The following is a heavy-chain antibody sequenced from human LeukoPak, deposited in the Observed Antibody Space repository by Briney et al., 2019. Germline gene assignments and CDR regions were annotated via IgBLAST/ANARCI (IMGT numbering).Heavy chain of an antibody. Sequence: GGSLRLSCAASGFSFSSYAMSWVRQAPGKGLEWVSSISGCGDNTYYAESVKGRFTISRDNSKNTLFLQMNGLRAEDTAVFYCAKRSGYTTGWFFDFWGQGTLVTVSS. J-gene: IGHJ4*02. CDR1: GFSFSSYA. D-gene: IGHD6-19*01. V-gene: IGHV3-23*01. CDR2: ISGCGDNT. CDR3: AKRSGYTTGWFFDF.